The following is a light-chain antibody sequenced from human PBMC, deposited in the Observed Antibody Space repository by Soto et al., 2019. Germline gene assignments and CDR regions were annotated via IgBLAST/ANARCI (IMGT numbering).Light chain of an antibody. CDR2: EVT. Sequence: QSALTQPASVSGSPGQXITISCTGTSSDVGVYDYVSWYQQHPGKAPKLIISEVTNRPSGVSDRFSGSKSGNTASLTISGLQADDEADYYCSSYTTSTTWVFGGGTKLTVL. V-gene: IGLV2-14*01. CDR3: SSYTTSTTWV. J-gene: IGLJ3*02. CDR1: SSDVGVYDY.